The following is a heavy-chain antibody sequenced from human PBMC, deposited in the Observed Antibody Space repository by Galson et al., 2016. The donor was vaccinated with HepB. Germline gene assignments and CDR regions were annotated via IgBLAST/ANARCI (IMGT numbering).Heavy chain of an antibody. V-gene: IGHV3-33*01. D-gene: IGHD3-22*01. Sequence: SLRLSCAASGFTFSSSGMHWVRQAPGKGLEWVAVIWYDGSNKYYADSVKGRFTIFRDNSKNTLYLHMNSLRAEDTAVYYCARDGGGSSGYYLDYWGQGTLVTVSS. CDR3: ARDGGGSSGYYLDY. J-gene: IGHJ4*02. CDR2: IWYDGSNK. CDR1: GFTFSSSG.